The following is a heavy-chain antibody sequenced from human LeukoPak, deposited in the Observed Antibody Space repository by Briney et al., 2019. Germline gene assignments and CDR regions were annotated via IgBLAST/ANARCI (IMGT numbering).Heavy chain of an antibody. V-gene: IGHV4-34*01. Sequence: SETLSLTCAVYGGSFSGYYWSWIRQPPGKGLEWIGEINHSGSTNYNPSLKSRVTISVDTSKNQFSLKLSSVTAADTAVYYCARSVSYYYYGMDVWGQGTTVTVSS. CDR2: INHSGST. J-gene: IGHJ6*02. CDR3: ARSVSYYYYGMDV. CDR1: GGSFSGYY.